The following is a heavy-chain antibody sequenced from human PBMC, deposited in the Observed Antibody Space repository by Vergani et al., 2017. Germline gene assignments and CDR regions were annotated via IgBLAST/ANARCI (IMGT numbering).Heavy chain of an antibody. CDR1: GYSFTSYW. CDR2: IDPSDSYT. CDR3: ARQVAVAGKWWGPYYYYGMDG. J-gene: IGHJ6*02. Sequence: EVQLVQSGAEVKKPGESLRISCKGSGYSFTSYWISWVRQMPGKGLEWMGRIDPSDSYTNYSPSLQGHVTISADKSISTAYLQWSSLKASDTAMYYCARQVAVAGKWWGPYYYYGMDGWGQGTTVTVSS. V-gene: IGHV5-10-1*01. D-gene: IGHD6-19*01.